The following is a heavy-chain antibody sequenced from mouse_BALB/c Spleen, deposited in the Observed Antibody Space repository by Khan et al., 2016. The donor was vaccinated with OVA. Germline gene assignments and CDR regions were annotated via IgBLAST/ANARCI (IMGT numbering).Heavy chain of an antibody. Sequence: QIQLVQSGSELKKPGETVKISCKASGYTLTNYGMNWVKQAPGKGLKWMGWINTYTGEATYADDFKGRFAFSLETSASTAYLQINNLKNEDTATXFCSRSNGNYGFAYWGQGTLVTVSA. D-gene: IGHD2-1*01. V-gene: IGHV9-3-1*01. CDR3: SRSNGNYGFAY. CDR1: GYTLTNYG. CDR2: INTYTGEA. J-gene: IGHJ3*01.